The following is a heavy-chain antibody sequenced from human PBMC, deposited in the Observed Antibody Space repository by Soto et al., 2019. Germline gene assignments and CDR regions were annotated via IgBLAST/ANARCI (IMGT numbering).Heavy chain of an antibody. J-gene: IGHJ4*02. V-gene: IGHV4-59*08. Sequence: QVQLQESGPGLVKPSETLSLTCTVSGGSITSYYWAWIRQTPGKGLEWIGYIHYTGITNYRPSLKSRVTMSVDTPKNQFSLKLSSVTAADTAVYHCARHRAFDLFDYWGQGTLVTVSS. CDR3: ARHRAFDLFDY. CDR1: GGSITSYY. CDR2: IHYTGIT.